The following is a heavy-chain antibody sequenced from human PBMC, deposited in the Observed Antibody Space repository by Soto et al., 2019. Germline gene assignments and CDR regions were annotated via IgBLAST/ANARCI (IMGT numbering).Heavy chain of an antibody. J-gene: IGHJ6*02. D-gene: IGHD6-13*01. CDR2: IYPGDSDT. CDR1: GYSFTSYW. CDR3: ARTAAAGKYYYGMDV. Sequence: PXXSLKIGCNGSGYSFTSYWSCWMPQMTGKGLEWMGIIYPGDSDTRYSPSFQGQVTISADKSISTAYLQWSSLKASDTAMYYCARTAAAGKYYYGMDVWGQGTTVTVSS. V-gene: IGHV5-51*01.